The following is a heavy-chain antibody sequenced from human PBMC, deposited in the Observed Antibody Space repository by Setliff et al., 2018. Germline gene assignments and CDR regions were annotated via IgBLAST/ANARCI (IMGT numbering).Heavy chain of an antibody. CDR3: TTGAPSSDPPWDS. J-gene: IGHJ4*02. CDR1: GFTFSDHY. Sequence: PGGSLRLSCAASGFTFSDHYMDWVRQAPGKGLEWIGRIRNKANIYNTEYAASVKGRFTISRDDSTNTLYLQMNSLKTEDTAVYYCTTGAPSSDPPWDSWGQGTLVTVSS. V-gene: IGHV3-72*01. D-gene: IGHD2-21*02. CDR2: IRNKANIYNT.